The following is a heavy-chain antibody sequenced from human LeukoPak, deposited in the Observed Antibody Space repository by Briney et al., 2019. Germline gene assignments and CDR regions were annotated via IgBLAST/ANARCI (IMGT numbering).Heavy chain of an antibody. CDR3: ARDENVIDRWLQPILR. J-gene: IGHJ4*02. V-gene: IGHV4-61*09. D-gene: IGHD5-24*01. CDR1: GGSISSGSYY. CDR2: IYTPGST. Sequence: PSETLSLTCTVSGGSISSGSYYWSWIRQPAGKGLEWIGHIYTPGSTNYNPSLKSRVTISIDMSRNQFSLKLRSVTAADTAVYYCARDENVIDRWLQPILRWGQGTLLTVSS.